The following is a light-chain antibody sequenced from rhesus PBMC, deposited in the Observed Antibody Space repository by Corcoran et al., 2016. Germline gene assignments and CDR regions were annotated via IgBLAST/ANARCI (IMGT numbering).Light chain of an antibody. CDR3: QQSSNLWT. CDR2: GAS. CDR1: QSVGTY. V-gene: IGKV3-24*04. J-gene: IGKJ1*01. Sequence: ETVVTQSPATLSLSPGERATLSCRASQSVGTYLAWYQPQPGQAPRLLIYGASSRATGIPDMVSGSGSGTDFTLTISRLGPEDVGVYYCQQSSNLWTFGQVTKVEIK.